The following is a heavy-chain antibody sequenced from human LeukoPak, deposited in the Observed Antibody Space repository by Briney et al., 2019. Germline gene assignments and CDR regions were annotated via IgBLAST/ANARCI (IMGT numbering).Heavy chain of an antibody. D-gene: IGHD6-13*01. CDR1: GFTVSSNY. CDR3: AGSWSGYSSSWFFPYYFDY. Sequence: GGSLRLSCAASGFTVSSNYMSWVRQAPGKGLEWVSVIYSGGSTYYADSVKGRFTISRDNSKNTLYLQMNSLRAEDTAVYYCAGSWSGYSSSWFFPYYFDYWGQGTLVTVSS. J-gene: IGHJ4*02. CDR2: IYSGGST. V-gene: IGHV3-66*01.